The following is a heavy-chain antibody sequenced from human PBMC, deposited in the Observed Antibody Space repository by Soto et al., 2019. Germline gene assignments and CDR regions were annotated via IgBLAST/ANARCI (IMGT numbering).Heavy chain of an antibody. CDR1: GGSISSSSYY. CDR3: ARERRDGYPEDNWFDP. D-gene: IGHD5-12*01. CDR2: IYYSGST. J-gene: IGHJ5*02. Sequence: SETLSLTCTVSGGSISSSSYYWGWIRQPPGKGLEWIGSIYYSGSTYYNPSLKSRVTISVDTSKNQFSLKLSSVTAADTAVYYCARERRDGYPEDNWFDPWGQGPLVTVSS. V-gene: IGHV4-39*01.